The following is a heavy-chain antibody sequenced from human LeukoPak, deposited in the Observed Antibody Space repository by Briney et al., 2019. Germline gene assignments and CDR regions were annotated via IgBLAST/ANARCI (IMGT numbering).Heavy chain of an antibody. D-gene: IGHD5-24*01. CDR1: GASFSSHY. CDR3: ARGWASFDS. Sequence: SETLSLTCTVSGASFSSHYWSWIRQSPGKGLEWIGFIYYTGSTNYSPSLKSRVSISLDTSRNQFSLKLTSMTASDTAVYYCARGWASFDSWGQGTLVTVSS. V-gene: IGHV4-59*11. J-gene: IGHJ5*01. CDR2: IYYTGST.